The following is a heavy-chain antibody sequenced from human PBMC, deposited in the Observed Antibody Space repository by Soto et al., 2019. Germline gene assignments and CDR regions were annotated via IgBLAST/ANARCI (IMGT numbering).Heavy chain of an antibody. CDR3: ARDMGDIVVVPAAINPYYYYGMDV. CDR1: GGTFSSYA. J-gene: IGHJ6*02. V-gene: IGHV1-69*13. D-gene: IGHD2-2*02. CDR2: IIPIFGTA. Sequence: SVKVSCKASGGTFSSYAISWVRQAPGQGREWMGGIIPIFGTANYAQKFQGRVTITADESTSTAYMELSSLRSEDTAVYYCARDMGDIVVVPAAINPYYYYGMDVWGQGXTVTVSS.